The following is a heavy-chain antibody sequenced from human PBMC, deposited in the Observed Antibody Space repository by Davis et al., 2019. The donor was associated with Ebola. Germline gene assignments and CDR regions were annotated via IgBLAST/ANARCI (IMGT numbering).Heavy chain of an antibody. J-gene: IGHJ4*02. V-gene: IGHV1-46*01. CDR3: ARYSGTHSDY. Sequence: AASVKVSCKASGYTFTNYFMHWVRQAPGQGLEWMGIINPSGGSTAYAQKFQGRVTMTRDTSTSTVYMELSSLRSEDTAVYYCARYSGTHSDYWGQGTLVTVSS. CDR1: GYTFTNYF. CDR2: INPSGGST. D-gene: IGHD1-26*01.